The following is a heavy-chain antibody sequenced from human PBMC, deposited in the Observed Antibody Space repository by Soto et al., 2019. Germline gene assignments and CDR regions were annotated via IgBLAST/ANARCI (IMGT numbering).Heavy chain of an antibody. J-gene: IGHJ4*02. CDR3: TRGPFSGSSYSGSWYYFDS. Sequence: PSETLSLTCSVSGGSISSSSYFWGWIRQPPGKGLEWIGSIYYSGSTYCNPSLKSRVTVSVDTSKNQFSLKLSSVTAADTAVYYCTRGPFSGSSYSGSWYYFDSWGQGTMVT. V-gene: IGHV4-39*01. D-gene: IGHD1-26*01. CDR1: GGSISSSSYF. CDR2: IYYSGST.